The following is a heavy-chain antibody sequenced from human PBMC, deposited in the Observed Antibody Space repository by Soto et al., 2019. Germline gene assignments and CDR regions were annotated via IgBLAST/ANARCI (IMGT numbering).Heavy chain of an antibody. V-gene: IGHV3-33*01. CDR3: ARASGPFDY. Sequence: QVQLVESGGGVVQPGRSLRLSCVASGFAFSTYGIHWVRQAPGKGLEWVAVIWYDGSIKYYADSVKGRFTISRDNSKNTLYLQINSLRADDTAMYYCARASGPFDYWGRGTQVTVSS. J-gene: IGHJ4*02. CDR1: GFAFSTYG. D-gene: IGHD5-12*01. CDR2: IWYDGSIK.